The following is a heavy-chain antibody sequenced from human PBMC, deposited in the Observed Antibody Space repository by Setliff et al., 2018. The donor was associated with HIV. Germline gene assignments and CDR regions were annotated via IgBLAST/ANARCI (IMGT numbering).Heavy chain of an antibody. D-gene: IGHD6-6*01. Sequence: ASVNVSCKASGYTFTSYYMHCVRQAPGQGLEWMGIINPSSGSTTYAQKFQGRVTMTRDTSTSTVYMELSSLRSEDTAVYYCARDPAPSSSASYFQHWGQGTPVTVSS. CDR1: GYTFTSYY. CDR2: INPSSGST. V-gene: IGHV1-46*01. CDR3: ARDPAPSSSASYFQH. J-gene: IGHJ1*01.